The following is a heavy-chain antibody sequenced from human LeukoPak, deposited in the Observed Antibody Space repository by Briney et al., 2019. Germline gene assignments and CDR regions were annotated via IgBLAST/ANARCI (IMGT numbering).Heavy chain of an antibody. V-gene: IGHV3-23*01. J-gene: IGHJ3*02. CDR2: ISGSGGST. CDR1: GFTFSSYD. D-gene: IGHD1-26*01. CDR3: AKAGTYPAPREDAFDI. Sequence: PAGSLSLSCAASGFTFSSYDMSWVRQAPGKGLEWVSAISGSGGSTYYADPVKGRFTISRDNSKNTLYQQMNSLRAEDTAVYYCAKAGTYPAPREDAFDIWGQGTMVTVSS.